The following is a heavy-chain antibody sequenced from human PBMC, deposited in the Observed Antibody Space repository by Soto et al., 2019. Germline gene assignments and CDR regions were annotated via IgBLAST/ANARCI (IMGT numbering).Heavy chain of an antibody. D-gene: IGHD5-12*01. CDR1: GYTFTGHY. CDR3: GRGRSGQIVVFY. CDR2: IGPASGAT. Sequence: GASVKVSCKASGYTFTGHYIHWVRQAPEQGPEWMGEIGPASGATRYAKKFQGRVTMTRDMSITTVYMELNNLSPDDTAVYYCGRGRSGQIVVFYWGQGTPVTVSS. J-gene: IGHJ4*02. V-gene: IGHV1-2*02.